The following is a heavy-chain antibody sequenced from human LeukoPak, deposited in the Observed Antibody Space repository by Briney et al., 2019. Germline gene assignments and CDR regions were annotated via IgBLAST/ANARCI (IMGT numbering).Heavy chain of an antibody. CDR1: GGTFSSYT. CDR2: IIPILGIA. CDR3: ARARFEGSCSGGSCYSGPDY. V-gene: IGHV1-69*02. Sequence: GSSVKVSCKASGGTFSSYTISWMRQAPGQGLEWMGRIIPILGIANYAQKFQGRVTITADKSTSTAYMELSSLRSEDTAVYYCARARFEGSCSGGSCYSGPDYWGQGTLVTVSS. D-gene: IGHD2-15*01. J-gene: IGHJ4*02.